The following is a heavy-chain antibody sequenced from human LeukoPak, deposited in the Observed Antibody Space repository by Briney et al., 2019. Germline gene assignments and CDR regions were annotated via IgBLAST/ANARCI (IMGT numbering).Heavy chain of an antibody. J-gene: IGHJ3*01. CDR1: GFTFSGFW. Sequence: GGSLRLSCAVSGFTFSGFWMSWSRQAPGKGLEWVASIYSDGSEGYYADVVKGRFTISRDNAKNSLYLQKNSLRAEDTAVYYCARSSYSSSSSVWGQGTMVTVSS. V-gene: IGHV3-7*03. CDR2: IYSDGSEG. CDR3: ARSSYSSSSSV. D-gene: IGHD6-6*01.